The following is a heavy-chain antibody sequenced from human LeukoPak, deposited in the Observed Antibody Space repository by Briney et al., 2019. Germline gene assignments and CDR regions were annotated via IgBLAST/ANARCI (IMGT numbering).Heavy chain of an antibody. CDR2: IYTSGST. V-gene: IGHV4-4*07. D-gene: IGHD5-12*01. CDR1: GGSISSYY. Sequence: SETLSLTCTVSGGSISSYYWSWIRQSAGKGLEWIGCIYTSGSTNYNPSLKSRVTMSVDTSKNQFSLKLSSVTAADTAVYYCARDLGYSGYDNWGQGTLVTVSS. CDR3: ARDLGYSGYDN. J-gene: IGHJ4*02.